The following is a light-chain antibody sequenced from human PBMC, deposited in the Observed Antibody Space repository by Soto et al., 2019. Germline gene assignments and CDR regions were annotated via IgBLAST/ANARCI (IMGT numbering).Light chain of an antibody. J-gene: IGKJ2*01. CDR1: QTVSGSF. Sequence: EIVLTQSPGTLSLSPGERATLSCRASQTVSGSFLAWYQHKPGQPPRLLIYGASSRAPGIPDRFSGSGSGTDFTLTISRLEPEDFAVYYCQQFGSSPPYTFGQGTKLEIK. CDR3: QQFGSSPPYT. V-gene: IGKV3-20*01. CDR2: GAS.